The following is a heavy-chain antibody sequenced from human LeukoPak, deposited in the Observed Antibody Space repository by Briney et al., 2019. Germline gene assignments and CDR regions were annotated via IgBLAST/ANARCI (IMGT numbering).Heavy chain of an antibody. CDR2: IYPDDSDT. CDR1: GYSFTTFW. V-gene: IGHV5-51*01. Sequence: AESLQISCKGSGYSFTTFWIGWVRQMPGKGLEWMGIIYPDDSDTRYSPSFQGQVTISADKSITTAYLQWSSLKASDTAMYFCARRKGCSSTSCPPDYWGQGNMGTVSS. J-gene: IGHJ4*02. CDR3: ARRKGCSSTSCPPDY. D-gene: IGHD2-2*01.